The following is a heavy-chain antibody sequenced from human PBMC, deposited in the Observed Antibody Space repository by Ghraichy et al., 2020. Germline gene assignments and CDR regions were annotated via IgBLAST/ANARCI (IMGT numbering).Heavy chain of an antibody. CDR3: AGAGLRRELRSWFDP. V-gene: IGHV1-18*01. CDR1: GYTFTSYG. CDR2: ISAYNGNT. D-gene: IGHD1-7*01. J-gene: IGHJ5*02. Sequence: ASVKVSCKASGYTFTSYGISWVRQAPGQGLEWMGWISAYNGNTNYAQKLQGRVTMTTDTSTSTAYMELRSLRSDDTAVYYCAGAGLRRELRSWFDPWGQGPPVTISS.